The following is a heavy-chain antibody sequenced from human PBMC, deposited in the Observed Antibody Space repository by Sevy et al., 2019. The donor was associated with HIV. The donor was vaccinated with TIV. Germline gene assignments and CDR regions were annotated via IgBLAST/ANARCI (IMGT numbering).Heavy chain of an antibody. Sequence: ASVKVSCKASGYTFTGYYMHWVRQAPGQGLEWMGWINPNSGGTNYAQMFQGRVTMTRDTSISTAYMELSRLRSDDTAVYYCARVCYDILTGYYLDYWGQGTLVTVSS. CDR1: GYTFTGYY. CDR3: ARVCYDILTGYYLDY. CDR2: INPNSGGT. V-gene: IGHV1-2*02. J-gene: IGHJ4*02. D-gene: IGHD3-9*01.